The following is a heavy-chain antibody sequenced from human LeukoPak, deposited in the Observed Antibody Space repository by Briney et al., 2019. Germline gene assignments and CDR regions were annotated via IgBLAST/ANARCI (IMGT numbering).Heavy chain of an antibody. CDR3: ARGYPQRWLHSRTDFDY. J-gene: IGHJ4*02. CDR1: GGSFSGYY. Sequence: SETLSLTCAVYGGSFSGYYWSWIRQPPGKGLEWIGEINHSGSTNYNPSLKSRVTISVDTSKNQFSLKLSSVTAADTAVYYCARGYPQRWLHSRTDFDYWGQGTLVTVSS. CDR2: INHSGST. V-gene: IGHV4-34*01. D-gene: IGHD5-24*01.